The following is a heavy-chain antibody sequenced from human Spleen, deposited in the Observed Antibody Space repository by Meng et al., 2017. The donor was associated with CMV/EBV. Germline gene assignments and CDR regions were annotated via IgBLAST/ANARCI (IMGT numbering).Heavy chain of an antibody. V-gene: IGHV4-34*01. CDR2: INHSGST. CDR3: ARGSGKTMVRGAFSS. J-gene: IGHJ4*02. CDR1: GGCFSGNY. D-gene: IGHD3-10*01. Sequence: YGGCFSGNYWSWIRQPTGKGLEWIGEINHSGSTNYNPSLKSRVTISVDTSKNQFSLKLSSVTAADTAVYYCARGSGKTMVRGAFSSWGQGTLVTVSS.